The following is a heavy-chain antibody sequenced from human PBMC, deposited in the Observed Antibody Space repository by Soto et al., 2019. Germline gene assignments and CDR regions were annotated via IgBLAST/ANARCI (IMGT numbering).Heavy chain of an antibody. D-gene: IGHD3-16*01. J-gene: IGHJ3*02. V-gene: IGHV3-30*19. CDR2: ISRDGSKQ. CDR3: VRDDDGGPNAFDI. CDR1: GFTFATYG. Sequence: QVHLVESGGVVVQPERSLRLACVAAGFTFATYGMHWVRQAPGKGLEWVSLISRDGSKQFYTDSVKGRFNISRNNSKNLLSLQMNNLKVEDTAIYYCVRDDDGGPNAFDICSQGTMVPVSS.